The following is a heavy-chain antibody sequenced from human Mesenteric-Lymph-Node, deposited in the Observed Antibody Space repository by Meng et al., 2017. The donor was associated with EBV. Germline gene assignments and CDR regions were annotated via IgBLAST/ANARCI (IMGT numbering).Heavy chain of an antibody. Sequence: QVQLQPWGAGLVKPSETLSLTCRVYGGSFSGYHWSWIRQPPGKGLEWIGEINHSGSTNYNPSLKSRVTISVDKSKNQFSLRLSSVTAADTAVYYCARGVNMSPRNNWVDPWGQGTLGTVSS. D-gene: IGHD2/OR15-2a*01. V-gene: IGHV4-34*01. CDR3: ARGVNMSPRNNWVDP. CDR2: INHSGST. J-gene: IGHJ5*02. CDR1: GGSFSGYH.